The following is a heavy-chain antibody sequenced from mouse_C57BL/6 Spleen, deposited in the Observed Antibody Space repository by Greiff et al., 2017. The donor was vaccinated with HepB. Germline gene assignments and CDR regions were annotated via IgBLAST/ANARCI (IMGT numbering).Heavy chain of an antibody. D-gene: IGHD1-1*01. V-gene: IGHV1-53*01. CDR2: INPSNGGT. J-gene: IGHJ1*03. CDR3: ASPRNYYEYFDV. CDR1: GYTFTSYW. Sequence: QVQLQQPGTELVKPGASVKLSCKASGYTFTSYWMHWVKQRPGQGLEWIGNINPSNGGTNYNEKFKSKATLTVDKSSSTAYMQLSSLTSEDSAVYHCASPRNYYEYFDVWGTGTTVTVSS.